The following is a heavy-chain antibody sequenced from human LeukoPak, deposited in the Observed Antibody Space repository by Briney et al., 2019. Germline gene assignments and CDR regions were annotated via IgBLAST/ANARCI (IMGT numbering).Heavy chain of an antibody. CDR2: IRYDGSNK. V-gene: IGHV3-30*02. CDR3: AKEPYYYDSTDAFDI. J-gene: IGHJ3*02. CDR1: GFTFSSYG. Sequence: GGSLRLSCAASGFTFSSYGMHWVRQAPGKGLEWVAFIRYDGSNKYYADSVKGRFTISRDNSKNTLYLQMNSLRAEDTAVYYCAKEPYYYDSTDAFDIWGQGTMVTVSS. D-gene: IGHD3-22*01.